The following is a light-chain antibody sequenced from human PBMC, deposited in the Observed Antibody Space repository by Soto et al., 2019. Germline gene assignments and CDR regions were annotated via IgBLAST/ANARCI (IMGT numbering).Light chain of an antibody. CDR1: QSVKTF. J-gene: IGKJ5*01. Sequence: EIVLTQSPGTLSLSPGARATLSCRASQSVKTFLVWYQQRPSQAPRLLIHDASHRAAGIPARFSGSGFGTDFTLTISSLEPEDAAVYYCQQRSNWPPITFGQGTRLEIK. V-gene: IGKV3-11*01. CDR3: QQRSNWPPIT. CDR2: DAS.